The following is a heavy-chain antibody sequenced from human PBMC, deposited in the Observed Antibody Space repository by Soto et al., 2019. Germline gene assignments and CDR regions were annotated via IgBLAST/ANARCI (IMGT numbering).Heavy chain of an antibody. CDR1: GGSISSYY. D-gene: IGHD2-21*01. CDR3: ARDRGGDGYADY. Sequence: PSETLSLTCTVSGGSISSYYWSWIPHPPVKGLEWSGYIYYSGSTNYNPSLKSRVTISVDTSKNQFSLKLSSVTAADTAVYYCARDRGGDGYADYWGQGTLVTVSS. J-gene: IGHJ4*02. CDR2: IYYSGST. V-gene: IGHV4-59*01.